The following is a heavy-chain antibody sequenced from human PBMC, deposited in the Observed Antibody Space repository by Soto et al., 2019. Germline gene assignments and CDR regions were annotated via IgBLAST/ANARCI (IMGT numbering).Heavy chain of an antibody. CDR1: GGSFSCYY. D-gene: IGHD2-2*01. V-gene: IGHV4-34*01. CDR2: INHSGST. CDR3: AKGVVVVPAARPTGYYFDY. Sequence: SETLSLTCAVYGGSFSCYYWSWIRQPPGKGLEWIGEINHSGSTNYNPSLKSRGTISVDTSKNQFSLKLGSVTAADTAVYYCAKGVVVVPAARPTGYYFDYGGRGTRVTVPS. J-gene: IGHJ4*02.